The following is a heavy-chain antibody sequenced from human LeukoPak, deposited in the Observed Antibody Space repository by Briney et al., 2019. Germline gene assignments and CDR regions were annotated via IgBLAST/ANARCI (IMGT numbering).Heavy chain of an antibody. V-gene: IGHV3-74*01. CDR2: ISGDGSST. Sequence: PGGSLRLSCVASGFSFSTYWMHWVRQAPGKGLEWVSRISGDGSSTSYADSVKGRFTISRDNAKNTVYLQMNSLRVEDTAVYYCIRDFGSVGATNAFDIWGQGTMVTVSS. J-gene: IGHJ3*02. CDR1: GFSFSTYW. D-gene: IGHD1-26*01. CDR3: IRDFGSVGATNAFDI.